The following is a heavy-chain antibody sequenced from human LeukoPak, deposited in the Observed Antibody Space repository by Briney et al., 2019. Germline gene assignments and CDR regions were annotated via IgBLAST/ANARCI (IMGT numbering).Heavy chain of an antibody. V-gene: IGHV4-59*01. CDR3: ARYYGSGTLRNFDY. Sequence: SETLSLTCTVSGGSISSYYWSWIRQAPGKGLEWIGYIYNSGSTNYNPSLKSRVTISVDTSKNQFSLKLSSVTAADTAVYYCARYYGSGTLRNFDYWGQGTLVTVSS. CDR1: GGSISSYY. CDR2: IYNSGST. D-gene: IGHD3-10*01. J-gene: IGHJ4*02.